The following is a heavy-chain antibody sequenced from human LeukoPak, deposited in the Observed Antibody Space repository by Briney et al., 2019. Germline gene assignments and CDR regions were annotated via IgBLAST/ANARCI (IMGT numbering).Heavy chain of an antibody. Sequence: SETLSLTCAVSGGSTNSYYWSWIRQSPGKGLEWIGYVAYSGSTNYNPSHKSRVTISLDTSKNQFSLKLSSVTAADTAVYYCARTVSGYYFNAWGPGTLVTVSS. V-gene: IGHV4-59*01. J-gene: IGHJ5*02. CDR2: VAYSGST. D-gene: IGHD5-12*01. CDR3: ARTVSGYYFNA. CDR1: GGSTNSYY.